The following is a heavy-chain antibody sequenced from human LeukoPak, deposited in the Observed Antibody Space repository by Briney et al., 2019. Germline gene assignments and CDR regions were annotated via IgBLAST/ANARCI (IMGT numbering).Heavy chain of an antibody. CDR3: ARRHCSGGSCYRNWFDP. J-gene: IGHJ5*02. V-gene: IGHV5-51*01. Sequence: GESLKISCKGSGYSFTNYWIGWVRQMPGKGLEWMGIIYPGDSDTTYSPSFQGQVTISADKSISTAYLQWSSLKASDTAIYYCARRHCSGGSCYRNWFDPWGQGTLVTVSS. CDR2: IYPGDSDT. CDR1: GYSFTNYW. D-gene: IGHD2-15*01.